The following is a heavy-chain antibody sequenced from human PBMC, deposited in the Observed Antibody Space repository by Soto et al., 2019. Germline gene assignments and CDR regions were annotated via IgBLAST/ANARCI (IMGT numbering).Heavy chain of an antibody. D-gene: IGHD6-19*01. J-gene: IGHJ4*02. V-gene: IGHV3-23*01. Sequence: EVQVLESGGGLVQPGGSLRLSCTGTGFNFSSHGLSWLRQSPGKGLEWVSSISTSGGTPYYADSVKGRFIFSRDNSKNMGYLQMTSLRVEDTAVCYCAGGGWYFGGQGTLVIVSS. CDR1: GFNFSSHG. CDR3: AGGGWYF. CDR2: ISTSGGTP.